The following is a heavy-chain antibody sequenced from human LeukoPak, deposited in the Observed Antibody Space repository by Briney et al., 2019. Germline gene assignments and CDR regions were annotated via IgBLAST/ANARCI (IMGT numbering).Heavy chain of an antibody. CDR3: ARVWQPYSGDCLDY. J-gene: IGHJ4*02. CDR2: IKQDGSEK. V-gene: IGHV3-7*01. D-gene: IGHD4-17*01. CDR1: GFTFSSYW. Sequence: GGSLRLSCAVSGFTFSSYWMSWVRQAPGKGLEWVASIKQDGSEKYYVDSVKGRFTISRDNAKNSLYLQMNSLRAEDTAVYYCARVWQPYSGDCLDYWGQGTLVTVTS.